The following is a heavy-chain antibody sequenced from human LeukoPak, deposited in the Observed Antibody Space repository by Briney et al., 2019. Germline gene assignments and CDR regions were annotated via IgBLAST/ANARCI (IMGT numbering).Heavy chain of an antibody. CDR2: ISWNSGSI. D-gene: IGHD6-19*01. J-gene: IGHJ4*02. V-gene: IGHV3-9*01. CDR1: GFTFDDYA. CDR3: AKASLPGIAVAGKAFDY. Sequence: GGSLRLSCAASGFTFDDYAMHWVRQAPGKGLEWVSGISWNSGSIGYADSVKGRLTISRDNAKNSLYLQMNSLRAEDTALYYCAKASLPGIAVAGKAFDYWGQGTLVTVSS.